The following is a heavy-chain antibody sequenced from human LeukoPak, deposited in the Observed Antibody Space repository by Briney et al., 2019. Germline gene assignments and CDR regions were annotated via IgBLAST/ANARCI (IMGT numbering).Heavy chain of an antibody. Sequence: PGGSLRLSCAASGFTFSDYYMSWIRQAPGKGLEWVSYISSSGSSIYYADSVKGRFTISRDNAKNSLYLQMNSLRAEDTAVYYCARDVSGSYLRRVDYWGQGTLVTVSS. CDR2: ISSSGSSI. CDR3: ARDVSGSYLRRVDY. CDR1: GFTFSDYY. V-gene: IGHV3-11*04. D-gene: IGHD1-26*01. J-gene: IGHJ4*02.